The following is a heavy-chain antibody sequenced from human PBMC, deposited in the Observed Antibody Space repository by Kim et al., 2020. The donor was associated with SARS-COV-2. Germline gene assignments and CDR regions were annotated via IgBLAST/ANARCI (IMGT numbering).Heavy chain of an antibody. D-gene: IGHD3-22*01. CDR1: GFTFSSYA. V-gene: IGHV3-23*01. J-gene: IGHJ4*02. Sequence: GGSLRLSCAASGFTFSSYAMSWVRQAPGKGLEWVSAISGSGGSTYYADSVKGRFTISRDNSKNTLYLQMNSLRAEDTAVYYCAKEQYPNYYDSSGYYSNFDYWGQGTLVTVSS. CDR3: AKEQYPNYYDSSGYYSNFDY. CDR2: ISGSGGST.